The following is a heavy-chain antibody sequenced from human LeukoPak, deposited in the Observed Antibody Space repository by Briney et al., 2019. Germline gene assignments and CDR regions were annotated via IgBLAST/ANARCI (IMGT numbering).Heavy chain of an antibody. V-gene: IGHV4-4*07. D-gene: IGHD4-23*01. J-gene: IGHJ4*02. CDR2: IYSSGTT. CDR1: GGSISSYY. CDR3: ARGAGGNLVH. Sequence: ASETLSLTCTVSGGSISSYYWSWIRQPAGQGLEWIGHIYSSGTTNYNPSLQSRVTISVDTSKNQFSLRMSSVTAADTAVYYCARGAGGNLVHWGQGTLVTVSS.